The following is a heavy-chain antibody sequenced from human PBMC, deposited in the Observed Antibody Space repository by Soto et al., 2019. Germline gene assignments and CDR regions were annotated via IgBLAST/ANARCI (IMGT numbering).Heavy chain of an antibody. CDR1: GGSISSGDYY. Sequence: SETLSLTCTVSGGSISSGDYYWSWIRQPPGKGLEWIGYIYYSGSTYYNPSLKSRVTISVDTSKKQFSLKLSSVTAADTAVYYCAGLQSMRLSGLDPWGQGTLVTVSS. D-gene: IGHD3-16*02. CDR3: AGLQSMRLSGLDP. J-gene: IGHJ5*02. V-gene: IGHV4-30-4*01. CDR2: IYYSGST.